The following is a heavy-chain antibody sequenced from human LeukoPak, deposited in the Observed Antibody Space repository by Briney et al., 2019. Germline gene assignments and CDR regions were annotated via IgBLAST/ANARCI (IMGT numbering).Heavy chain of an antibody. CDR3: ARDPPGDSGLDY. CDR2: INPNGGGS. J-gene: IGHJ4*02. V-gene: IGHV1-2*02. D-gene: IGHD6-19*01. CDR1: GYTFTDYY. Sequence: ASVKVSCEASGYTFTDYYIHWVRQAPGQGLEWMGWINPNGGGSSYAQNFQGRVTMTRDASINTAYMDLNSLRSDDTAVYYCARDPPGDSGLDYWGQGTLVTVSS.